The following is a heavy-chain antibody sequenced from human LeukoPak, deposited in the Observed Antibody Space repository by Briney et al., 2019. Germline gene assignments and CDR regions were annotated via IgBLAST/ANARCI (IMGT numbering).Heavy chain of an antibody. D-gene: IGHD2-2*03. Sequence: PGGSLRLSCAASGLTFSSYGMHWVRQAPGKGLEWVAVISYDGSNKYYADSVKGRFTISRDNSKNTLYLQMNSLRAEDTAVYYCAKALDIVVVPAASYYGMDVWGQGTTVTVSS. CDR1: GLTFSSYG. J-gene: IGHJ6*02. CDR3: AKALDIVVVPAASYYGMDV. V-gene: IGHV3-30*18. CDR2: ISYDGSNK.